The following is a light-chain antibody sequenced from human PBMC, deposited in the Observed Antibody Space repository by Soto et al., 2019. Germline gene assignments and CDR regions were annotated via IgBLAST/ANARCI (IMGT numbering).Light chain of an antibody. CDR1: QSVSSY. J-gene: IGKJ3*01. Sequence: EIVLTQSPATLSLSPGERATLSCRASQSVSSYLAWYQQKPGQAPRLLIYDASNRATGIPARFSGSGSGTDFTLTISSLEPEDCAVYYGQQRSNWPLLTFGPGTKVDIK. CDR3: QQRSNWPLLT. V-gene: IGKV3-11*01. CDR2: DAS.